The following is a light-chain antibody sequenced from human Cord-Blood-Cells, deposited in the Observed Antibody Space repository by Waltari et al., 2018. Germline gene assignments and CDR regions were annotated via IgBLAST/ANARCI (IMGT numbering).Light chain of an antibody. Sequence: DIQMTQSPSTLSASLGDRVTITCRASQSISSWLAWYQQKPGKAPKLLIYDASSLESGVPSRFSGSGSGTEFTLTISSLQPDDFATYYCQQYNSYSYTFGHGTKLEIK. J-gene: IGKJ2*01. CDR3: QQYNSYSYT. CDR2: DAS. V-gene: IGKV1-5*01. CDR1: QSISSW.